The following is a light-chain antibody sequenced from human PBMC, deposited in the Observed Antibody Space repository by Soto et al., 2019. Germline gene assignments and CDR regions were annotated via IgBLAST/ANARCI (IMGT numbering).Light chain of an antibody. V-gene: IGKV3-15*01. CDR2: RAS. J-gene: IGKJ3*01. Sequence: VMTQSPATMSVSPVERATLSCRASLSVNTNLAWYQQKTGQPPRLLIYRASTRATGVPARFSGIGSGTECTLTIVSLQYVDFAIYDCQQYNSWPFTFCPGTKVEIQ. CDR3: QQYNSWPFT. CDR1: LSVNTN.